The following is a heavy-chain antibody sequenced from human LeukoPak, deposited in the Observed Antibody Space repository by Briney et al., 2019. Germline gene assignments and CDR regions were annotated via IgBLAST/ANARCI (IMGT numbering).Heavy chain of an antibody. Sequence: PSETLSLTCTVSGGSISSGDYYWSWIRQPPGKGLEWIGYIYYSGSTYYNPSLKSRVTISVDTSKNQFSLKLSSVTAADTAVYYCARGKGNYGDYVYWFDPWGQGTLVTVSS. D-gene: IGHD4-17*01. J-gene: IGHJ5*02. CDR3: ARGKGNYGDYVYWFDP. CDR2: IYYSGST. CDR1: GGSISSGDYY. V-gene: IGHV4-30-4*01.